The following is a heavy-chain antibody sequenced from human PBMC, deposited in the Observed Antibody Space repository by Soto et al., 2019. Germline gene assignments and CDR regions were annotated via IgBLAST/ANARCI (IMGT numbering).Heavy chain of an antibody. V-gene: IGHV3-21*01. D-gene: IGHD4-17*01. CDR2: ISSSSNYI. CDR3: ARDRYGDYAIDY. Sequence: EVQLVESGGGLVKPGGSLRLSCAASGFTFITYSMNWVRQAPGKGLEWVSSISSSSNYINYADSVKGRFTISRENAENSLYLQMNSLRAEDTAVYYCARDRYGDYAIDYWGQGTLVTVSS. CDR1: GFTFITYS. J-gene: IGHJ4*02.